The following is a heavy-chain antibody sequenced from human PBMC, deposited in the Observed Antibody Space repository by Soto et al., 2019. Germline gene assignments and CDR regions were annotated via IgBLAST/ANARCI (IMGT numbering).Heavy chain of an antibody. CDR1: GYTFTSYD. D-gene: IGHD3-3*01. CDR3: ARGLGQSITIFGVVPSYNWFDP. J-gene: IGHJ5*02. Sequence: ASVKVSCKASGYTFTSYDINWVRQATGQGLEWMGWMNPNSGNTGYAQKFQGRVTMTRNTSISTAYMELSSLRSEDTAVYYCARGLGQSITIFGVVPSYNWFDPWGQGTLVTVSS. CDR2: MNPNSGNT. V-gene: IGHV1-8*01.